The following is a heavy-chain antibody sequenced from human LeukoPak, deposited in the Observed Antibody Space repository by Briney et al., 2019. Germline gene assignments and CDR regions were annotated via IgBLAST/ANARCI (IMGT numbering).Heavy chain of an antibody. V-gene: IGHV4-39*01. J-gene: IGHJ4*02. CDR3: ANAASYSVDY. D-gene: IGHD1-26*01. Sequence: SETLSLTCTVSGGSVSSSFYYWGWIRQPPGKGLEWIGSMYFSGSTHYNPSLKSRVTISVDTSKSQFSLKLTSVTAADTAVYYCANAASYSVDYWGQGTLVTVSS. CDR1: GGSVSSSFYY. CDR2: MYFSGST.